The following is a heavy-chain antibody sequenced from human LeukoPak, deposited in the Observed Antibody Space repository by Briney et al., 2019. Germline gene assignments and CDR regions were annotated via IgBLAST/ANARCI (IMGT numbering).Heavy chain of an antibody. V-gene: IGHV1-8*01. CDR3: ARDMYSSSSMDWFDP. Sequence: ASVKVSCKASGYTFTSYDINWVRQATGQGLEWRGWMNPNSVNTGYAQKFQGRVTMTKNTSISTAYMELSSLRSEDTAVYYCARDMYSSSSMDWFDPWGQGTLVTVSS. J-gene: IGHJ5*02. CDR1: GYTFTSYD. D-gene: IGHD6-6*01. CDR2: MNPNSVNT.